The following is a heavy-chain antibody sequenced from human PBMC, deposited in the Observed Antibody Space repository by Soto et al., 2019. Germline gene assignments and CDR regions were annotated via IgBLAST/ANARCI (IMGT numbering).Heavy chain of an antibody. D-gene: IGHD3-10*01. Sequence: SETLSLTCAVSGGSISSSNWWSWVRQPPGKALEWIGEIYHSGSTNYNPSLKSRVTISVDKSKNQFYLKVTSVTAADTAMYYCARGFTGVLFGYFGMDVWGPGTPVTVSS. J-gene: IGHJ6*02. CDR2: IYHSGST. V-gene: IGHV4-4*02. CDR1: GGSISSSNW. CDR3: ARGFTGVLFGYFGMDV.